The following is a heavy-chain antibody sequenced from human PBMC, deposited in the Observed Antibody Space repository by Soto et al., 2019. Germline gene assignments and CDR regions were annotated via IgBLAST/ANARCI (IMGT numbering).Heavy chain of an antibody. Sequence: QVQLQESGPGLVKPSETLSLTCTVSGGSISSYYWSWIRQPPGKGLEWIGYVYYSGSTNYNPSLKSRLAISVDTSKTQFSLQRSSVTAADTAVYFCARRYRGNFDYWGQGTLVTVSS. CDR3: ARRYRGNFDY. V-gene: IGHV4-59*01. D-gene: IGHD3-16*02. J-gene: IGHJ4*02. CDR1: GGSISSYY. CDR2: VYYSGST.